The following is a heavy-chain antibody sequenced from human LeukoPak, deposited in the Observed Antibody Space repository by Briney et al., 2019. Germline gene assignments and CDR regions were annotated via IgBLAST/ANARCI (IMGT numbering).Heavy chain of an antibody. Sequence: PSETLSLTCTVSGGSISSYYWSWLRQPPGKGLEWIASIYYSGSTNYNPSLQSRVTTSVDTSKNQFSLKLSSVTAADTAVYYCARRDYNHYGMDVWGRGTTVTVSS. J-gene: IGHJ6*02. CDR1: GGSISSYY. V-gene: IGHV4-59*08. CDR2: IYYSGST. CDR3: ARRDYNHYGMDV.